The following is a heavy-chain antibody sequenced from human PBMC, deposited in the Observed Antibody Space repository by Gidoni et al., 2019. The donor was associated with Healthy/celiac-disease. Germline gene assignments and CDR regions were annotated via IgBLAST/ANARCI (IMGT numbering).Heavy chain of an antibody. V-gene: IGHV3-21*01. Sequence: EVQLVESGGGLVKPGGSLRLSCAASGFTFSSYSMNLVRQAPGKGLEWVSSISSSSSYIYYADSVKCRFTISRDNAKNSLYLQMNSLRAEDTAVYYCATDAGNFWSGSPSDYWGQGTLVTVSS. CDR1: GFTFSSYS. D-gene: IGHD3-3*01. CDR2: ISSSSSYI. J-gene: IGHJ4*02. CDR3: ATDAGNFWSGSPSDY.